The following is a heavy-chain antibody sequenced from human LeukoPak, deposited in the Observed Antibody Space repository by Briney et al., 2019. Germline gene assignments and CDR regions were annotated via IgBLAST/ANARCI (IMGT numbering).Heavy chain of an antibody. CDR3: ASEYSSSSGSFGY. CDR1: GGSISSSNW. V-gene: IGHV4-4*02. Sequence: SGTLSLTCAVSGGSISSSNWWSWVRQPPGKGLEWIGSIYYSGSTYYNPSLKSRVTISVDTSKNQFSLKLSSVTAADTAVYYCASEYSSSSGSFGYWGQGTLVTVSS. J-gene: IGHJ4*02. CDR2: IYYSGST. D-gene: IGHD6-6*01.